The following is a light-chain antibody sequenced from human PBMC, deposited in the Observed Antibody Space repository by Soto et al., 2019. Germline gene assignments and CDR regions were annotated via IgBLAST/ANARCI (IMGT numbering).Light chain of an antibody. CDR2: GVR. J-gene: IGLJ3*02. Sequence: QSALTQPTSVSGSPGQSIAIPCTGNGNDIGAYDYVSWYQQHPGKAPRLLIYGVRNRPPGISSRFSGFKSGLTASLTISGLQAEDEADYYCVAWDDSLKGPVFGGGTKLTVL. V-gene: IGLV2-14*01. CDR3: VAWDDSLKGPV. CDR1: GNDIGAYDY.